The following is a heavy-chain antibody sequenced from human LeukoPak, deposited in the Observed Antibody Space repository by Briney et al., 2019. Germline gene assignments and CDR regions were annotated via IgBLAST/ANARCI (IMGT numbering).Heavy chain of an antibody. J-gene: IGHJ6*02. D-gene: IGHD6-19*01. CDR1: GGSFSGYY. CDR3: ARHPYSSGFGYGMDV. CDR2: INHSGST. Sequence: SETLSLTCAVYGGSFSGYYWSWIRQPPGKGLEWIGEINHSGSTNYNPSLKSRVTISVDTSKNQFSLKLTSVTAADTAVYYCARHPYSSGFGYGMDVWGQGTSVTVSS. V-gene: IGHV4-34*01.